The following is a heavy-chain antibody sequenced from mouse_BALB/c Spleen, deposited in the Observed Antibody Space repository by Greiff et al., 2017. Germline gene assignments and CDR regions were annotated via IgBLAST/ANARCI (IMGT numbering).Heavy chain of an antibody. V-gene: IGHV1-54*01. CDR3: ARCAYCGNYYYAMDY. Sequence: QVQLKQSGAELVRPGTSVKVSCKASGYAFTNYLIEWVKQRPGQGLEWIGVINPGSGGTNYNEKFKGKATLTADKSSSTAYMQLSSLTSDDSAVYFCARCAYCGNYYYAMDYWGQGTSVTVSS. J-gene: IGHJ4*01. CDR2: INPGSGGT. D-gene: IGHD2-10*01. CDR1: GYAFTNYL.